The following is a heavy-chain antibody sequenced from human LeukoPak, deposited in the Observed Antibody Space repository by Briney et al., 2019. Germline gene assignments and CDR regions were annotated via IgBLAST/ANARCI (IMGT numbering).Heavy chain of an antibody. J-gene: IGHJ4*02. D-gene: IGHD3-3*01. V-gene: IGHV4-59*02. CDR1: GGSGSSDS. CDR3: ARGRITIFGVVIPHFDN. CDR2: ISYSGST. Sequence: SETLSLTCTVSGGSGSSDSWSWIRQPPGQGLEWIGYISYSGSTSYNPSLKSRVTISVDPSKSQLSLKLRSVTAADTAVYYCARGRITIFGVVIPHFDNWGQGTLVTVSS.